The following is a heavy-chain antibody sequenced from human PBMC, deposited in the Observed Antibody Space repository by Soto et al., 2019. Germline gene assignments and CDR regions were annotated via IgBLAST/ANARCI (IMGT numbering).Heavy chain of an antibody. D-gene: IGHD3-22*01. CDR2: ISSSSSTI. CDR1: GFTFSSYS. CDR3: ARQEYYYDSSGDYAPSLDY. V-gene: IGHV3-48*02. Sequence: EVQLVESGGGLVQPGGSLRLSCAASGFTFSSYSMNWVRQAPGKGLEWVSYISSSSSTIYYADSVKGRFTISRDNAKNSLYLQMNSLRDDDTAVYYCARQEYYYDSSGDYAPSLDYWGQGTLVTVAS. J-gene: IGHJ4*02.